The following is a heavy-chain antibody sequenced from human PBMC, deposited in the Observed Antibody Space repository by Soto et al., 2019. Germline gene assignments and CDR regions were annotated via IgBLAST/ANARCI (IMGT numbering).Heavy chain of an antibody. J-gene: IGHJ6*02. V-gene: IGHV1-69*06. CDR2: IIPIFGTA. CDR3: ARGKLVSYYYYYGMDV. Sequence: GASVKVSCKASGGTFSSYAISWVRQAPGQGLEWMGGIIPIFGTANYAQKFQGRVTITADKSTSTAYMELSSLRSEDTAVYYCARGKLVSYYYYYGMDVWGQGTTVTVSS. D-gene: IGHD6-13*01. CDR1: GGTFSSYA.